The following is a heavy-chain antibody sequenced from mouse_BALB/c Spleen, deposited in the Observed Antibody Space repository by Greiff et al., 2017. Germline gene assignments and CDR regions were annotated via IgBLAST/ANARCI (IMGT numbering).Heavy chain of an antibody. Sequence: QVQVVESGPGLVAPSQSLSITCTVSGFSLTSYGVHWVRQPPGKGLEWLGVIWAGGSTNYNSALMSRLSISKDNSKSQVFLKMNSLQTDDTAMYYCAKIYDGYPYAMDYWGQGTSVTVSS. CDR2: IWAGGST. D-gene: IGHD2-3*01. V-gene: IGHV2-9*02. CDR1: GFSLTSYG. J-gene: IGHJ4*01. CDR3: AKIYDGYPYAMDY.